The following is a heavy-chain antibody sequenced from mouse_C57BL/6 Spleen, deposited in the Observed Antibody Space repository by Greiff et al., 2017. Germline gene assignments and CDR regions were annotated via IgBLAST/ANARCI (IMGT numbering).Heavy chain of an antibody. V-gene: IGHV1-54*01. CDR1: GYAFTNYL. CDR3: ARNSNYGAMDY. CDR2: INPGSGRT. J-gene: IGHJ4*01. D-gene: IGHD2-5*01. Sequence: VQLQQSGAELVRPGTSVKVSCKASGYAFTNYLIEWVKQRPGQGLEWIGVINPGSGRTNYNEKFKGKATLTADKSSSTAYMQLSSLTSEDSAVYCCARNSNYGAMDYWGQGTSVTVAS.